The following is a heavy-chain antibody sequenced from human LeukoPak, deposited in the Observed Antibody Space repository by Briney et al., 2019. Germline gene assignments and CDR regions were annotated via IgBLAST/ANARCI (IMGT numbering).Heavy chain of an antibody. CDR3: ARLYYYDSSGYYQYFDY. CDR2: IKQDGSEK. D-gene: IGHD3-22*01. V-gene: IGHV3-7*01. J-gene: IGHJ4*02. CDR1: GFTFSSYW. Sequence: GGSLRLSCAASGFTFSSYWMSWVRQAPGKGLEWVANIKQDGSEKYYVDSVKGRFTISRDNAKNSLYLKMNSLRAEDTAVYYCARLYYYDSSGYYQYFDYWGQGTLVTVSS.